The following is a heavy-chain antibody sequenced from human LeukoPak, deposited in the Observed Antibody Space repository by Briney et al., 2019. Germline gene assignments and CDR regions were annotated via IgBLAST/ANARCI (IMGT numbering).Heavy chain of an antibody. V-gene: IGHV3-23*01. D-gene: IGHD3-10*01. CDR2: ISGSGGST. Sequence: GGSLRLPCAASGFTFSTYAMSWVRQAPGKGLEWVSGISGSGGSTYYADSVRGRFTISRDDSKNTLYLQMNGLRAEDTAVYYCAKDITMVRGIIERHYYGMDVWGQGTTVTVSS. CDR1: GFTFSTYA. J-gene: IGHJ6*02. CDR3: AKDITMVRGIIERHYYGMDV.